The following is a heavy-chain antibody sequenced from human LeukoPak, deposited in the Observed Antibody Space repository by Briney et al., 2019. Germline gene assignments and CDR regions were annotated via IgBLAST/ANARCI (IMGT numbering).Heavy chain of an antibody. CDR2: IYSGGST. D-gene: IGHD6-19*01. CDR3: AMGIAVENGDY. J-gene: IGHJ4*02. V-gene: IGHV3-66*01. Sequence: GGSLRLSCAASGFTVSSNYMSWVRQAPGKGLEWVSVIYSGGSTYYADSVKGRFTISRDNSKNTLYLQMNSLRAEDTAVYYCAMGIAVENGDYWGQGTLVTVSS. CDR1: GFTVSSNY.